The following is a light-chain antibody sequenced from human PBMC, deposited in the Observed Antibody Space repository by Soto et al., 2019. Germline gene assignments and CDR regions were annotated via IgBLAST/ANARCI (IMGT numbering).Light chain of an antibody. CDR1: SSEVGGYNY. CDR2: DVS. CDR3: SSYTSSSTLNYV. J-gene: IGLJ1*01. V-gene: IGLV2-14*01. Sequence: QSVLTPPASVSGSPGQSITISCTGTSSEVGGYNYVSWYQQHPGKAPKLMIYDVSNRPSGVSNRFSGSKSGNTASLTISGLQAEDEADYYCSSYTSSSTLNYVFGTGTKVTVL.